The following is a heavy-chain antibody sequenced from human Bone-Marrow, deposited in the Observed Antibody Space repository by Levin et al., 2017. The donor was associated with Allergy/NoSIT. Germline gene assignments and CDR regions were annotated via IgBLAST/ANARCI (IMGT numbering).Heavy chain of an antibody. V-gene: IGHV3-21*01. D-gene: IGHD6-6*01. Sequence: GGSLRLSCAASGFTFSSYSMNWVRQAPGKGLEWVSSISSSSSYIYYADSVKGRFTISRDNAKNSLYLQMNSLRAEDTAVYYCARGIAAQLYYYYGMDVWGQGTTVTVSS. CDR3: ARGIAAQLYYYYGMDV. J-gene: IGHJ6*02. CDR1: GFTFSSYS. CDR2: ISSSSSYI.